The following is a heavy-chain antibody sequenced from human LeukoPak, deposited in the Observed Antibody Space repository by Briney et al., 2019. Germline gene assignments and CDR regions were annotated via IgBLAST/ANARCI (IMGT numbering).Heavy chain of an antibody. V-gene: IGHV3-33*01. CDR1: GFTFSSYG. D-gene: IGHD1-1*01. CDR2: IWYDGSKK. CDR3: ARYNSGTIDY. J-gene: IGHJ4*02. Sequence: GGSLRLSCAASGFTFSSYGRHWVRQAPGKGLEWVAVIWYDGSKKYYAESVKGGFTISRDNSKNTLYLQMDSLRAEDTAVYYCARYNSGTIDYWAQGSLVTVSS.